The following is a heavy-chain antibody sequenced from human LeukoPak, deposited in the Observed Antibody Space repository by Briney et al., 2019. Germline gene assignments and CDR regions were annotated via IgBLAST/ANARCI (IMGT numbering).Heavy chain of an antibody. CDR1: GGSINTYY. J-gene: IGHJ4*02. Sequence: SGTLSLTCSVSGGSINTYYWSWLRQTPGKGLEWIGFIYYTGSTNYNPSLKSRVTMSVDTSKSQFSLKLTSVTAADTALYYCARGANRLDSWGRGTLVTVSA. D-gene: IGHD1-14*01. V-gene: IGHV4-59*12. CDR2: IYYTGST. CDR3: ARGANRLDS.